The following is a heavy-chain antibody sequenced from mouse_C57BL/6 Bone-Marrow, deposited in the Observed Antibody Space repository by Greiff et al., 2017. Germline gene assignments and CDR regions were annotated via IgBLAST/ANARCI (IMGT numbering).Heavy chain of an antibody. V-gene: IGHV14-4*01. D-gene: IGHD2-10*02. J-gene: IGHJ2*01. CDR1: GFNIKDDY. Sequence: EVQLQQSGAELVRPGASVKLSCTASGFNIKDDYMHWVKQRPEQGLEWIGWIDPENGDTEYASKFQGKATITADTSSNTAYLQLSSLTSEDTAVYYCTTEGYGNYGGFFYYFDDWGQGTTLTVSS. CDR3: TTEGYGNYGGFFYYFDD. CDR2: IDPENGDT.